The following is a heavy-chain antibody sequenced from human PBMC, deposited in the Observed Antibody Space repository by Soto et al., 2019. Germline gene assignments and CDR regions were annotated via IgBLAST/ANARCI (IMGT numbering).Heavy chain of an antibody. J-gene: IGHJ6*03. CDR1: GFTFSSYG. Sequence: GGSLRLSCAASGFTFSSYGMHWIRQAPGKGLEWVAVISYDGSNKYYADSVKGRFTISRDNSKNSLYLQMNSLRAEDTAVYYCASYGDDPFYYYYMDVWGKETTVTVSS. CDR2: ISYDGSNK. CDR3: ASYGDDPFYYYYMDV. V-gene: IGHV3-30*03. D-gene: IGHD4-17*01.